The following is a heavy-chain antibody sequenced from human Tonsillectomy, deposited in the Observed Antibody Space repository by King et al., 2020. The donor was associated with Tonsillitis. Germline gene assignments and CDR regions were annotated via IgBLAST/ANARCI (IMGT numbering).Heavy chain of an antibody. V-gene: IGHV4-59*01. Sequence: QLQESGPGLVKPSETLSLTCTVSGGSFSSYYWSWIRQPPGKGLEWIGYIYYSGSTNYNPSLKSRVTISVDTSKNQFSLKLSSVTAADTAVYYCAREVMYYYGSGSYTNWFDPWGQGTLVTVSS. D-gene: IGHD3-10*01. CDR3: AREVMYYYGSGSYTNWFDP. CDR2: IYYSGST. J-gene: IGHJ5*02. CDR1: GGSFSSYY.